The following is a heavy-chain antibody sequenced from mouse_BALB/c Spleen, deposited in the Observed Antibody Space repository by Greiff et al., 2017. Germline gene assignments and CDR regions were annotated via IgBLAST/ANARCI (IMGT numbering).Heavy chain of an antibody. J-gene: IGHJ3*01. CDR2: ISSGGSYT. D-gene: IGHD1-1*01. CDR1: GFTFSSYT. V-gene: IGHV5-6-4*01. CDR3: TRDQGSYGSSYVSWFAY. Sequence: EVQGVESGGGLVKPGGSLKLSCAASGFTFSSYTMSWVRQTPEKRLEWVATISSGGSYTYYPDSVKGRFTISRDNAKNTLYLQMSSLKSEDTAMYYCTRDQGSYGSSYVSWFAYWGQGTLVTVSA.